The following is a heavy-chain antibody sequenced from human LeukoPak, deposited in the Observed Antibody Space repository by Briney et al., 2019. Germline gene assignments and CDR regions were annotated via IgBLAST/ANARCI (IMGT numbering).Heavy chain of an antibody. Sequence: SETLSLTCTVSGGSISSGGYYWSWIRQPPGKGLEWIGYIYHSGSTYYNPSLKSRVTISVDRSKNQFSLKLSSVTAADTAVYYCARVGYCSSTSCSRSYNWFDPWGQGTLVTVSS. CDR2: IYHSGST. D-gene: IGHD2-2*01. CDR3: ARVGYCSSTSCSRSYNWFDP. J-gene: IGHJ5*02. CDR1: GGSISSGGYY. V-gene: IGHV4-30-2*01.